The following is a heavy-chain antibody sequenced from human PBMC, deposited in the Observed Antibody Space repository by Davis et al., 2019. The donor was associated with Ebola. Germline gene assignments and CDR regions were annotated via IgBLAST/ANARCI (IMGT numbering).Heavy chain of an antibody. CDR1: GYTFTSYG. V-gene: IGHV1-18*01. Sequence: AASVKVSCKASGYTFTSYGISWVRQAPGQGLEWMGWISAYNGNTNYAQKFQGRVTMTSNTSTGTAYMELSRLKSDDTAVYYCARGRFTIFGVASWYFDLWGRGTLVTVSS. D-gene: IGHD3-3*01. J-gene: IGHJ2*01. CDR2: ISAYNGNT. CDR3: ARGRFTIFGVASWYFDL.